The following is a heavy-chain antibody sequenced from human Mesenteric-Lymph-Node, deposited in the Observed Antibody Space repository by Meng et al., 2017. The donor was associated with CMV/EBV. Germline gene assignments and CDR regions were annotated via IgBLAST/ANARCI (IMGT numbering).Heavy chain of an antibody. J-gene: IGHJ6*02. D-gene: IGHD6-13*01. CDR2: TYSGAGST. CDR1: GFTFSNYA. CDR3: ARGPSSRDPYYNVGLDV. V-gene: IGHV3-23*03. Sequence: GESLKISCAASGFTFSNYAMGWVRQAPGKGLEWVSVTYSGAGSTYYADSVKGRFTISRDISKSTVYLQMDGLRVEDTAVYYCARGPSSRDPYYNVGLDVWGQGTTVTVSS.